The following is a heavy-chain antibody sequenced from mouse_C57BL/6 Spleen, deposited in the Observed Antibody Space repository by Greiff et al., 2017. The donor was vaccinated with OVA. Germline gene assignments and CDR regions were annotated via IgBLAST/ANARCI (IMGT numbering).Heavy chain of an antibody. D-gene: IGHD1-1*01. Sequence: QVQLQQSGPELVKPGASVKLSCKASGYTFTSYDINWVKQRPGQGLEWIGWIYPRDGSTKYNEKFKGKATLTVDTSSSTAYMELHSLTSEDSAVYFCARSPTTVVATDWYFDVWGTGTTVTVSS. V-gene: IGHV1-85*01. CDR1: GYTFTSYD. CDR2: IYPRDGST. CDR3: ARSPTTVVATDWYFDV. J-gene: IGHJ1*03.